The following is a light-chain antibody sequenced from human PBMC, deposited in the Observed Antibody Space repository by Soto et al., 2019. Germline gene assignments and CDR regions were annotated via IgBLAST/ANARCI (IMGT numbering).Light chain of an antibody. CDR3: LERSSWPPNYT. CDR1: QSVASY. Sequence: EIVLTQSPATLSLSPGERATLSCRASQSVASYLGWYQQKPGQAPRLLIYDAPNRATGIPARFSGSGSGTDFTLTISSLEPEDFAVYYCLERSSWPPNYTFGQGTRLEIK. J-gene: IGKJ2*01. CDR2: DAP. V-gene: IGKV3-11*01.